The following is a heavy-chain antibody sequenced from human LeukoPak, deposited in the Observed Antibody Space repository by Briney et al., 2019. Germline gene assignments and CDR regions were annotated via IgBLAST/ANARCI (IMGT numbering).Heavy chain of an antibody. CDR2: IRSKAYGGTT. V-gene: IGHV3-49*05. CDR1: GFTFGDYA. Sequence: KPGGSLRLSCTASGFTFGDYAMSWFRQAPGKGLEWVGFIRSKAYGGTTEYATSVKGRFTISRDDSKSIAYLQMNSLKTEDTAVYYCTSERYSSGWTSFDYWGQGTLVTVSS. J-gene: IGHJ4*02. CDR3: TSERYSSGWTSFDY. D-gene: IGHD6-19*01.